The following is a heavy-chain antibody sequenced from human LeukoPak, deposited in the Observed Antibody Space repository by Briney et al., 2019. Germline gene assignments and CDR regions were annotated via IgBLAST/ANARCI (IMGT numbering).Heavy chain of an antibody. CDR1: GFTFSSYA. D-gene: IGHD4-11*01. Sequence: PGGSLRLSCAASGFTFSSYAMSWVRQAPGKGLEWVSTISGSDYSTYYADSVKGRFTISRDNSKNTLYLQMNSLRAEDTAVYYCAKGLGSNYEGDYFDXXGQGTLVTVSS. CDR3: AKGLGSNYEGDYFDX. V-gene: IGHV3-23*01. J-gene: IGHJ4*02. CDR2: ISGSDYST.